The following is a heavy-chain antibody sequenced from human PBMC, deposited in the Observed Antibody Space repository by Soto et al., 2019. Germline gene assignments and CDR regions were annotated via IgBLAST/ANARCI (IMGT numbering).Heavy chain of an antibody. J-gene: IGHJ4*02. Sequence: GGALRLSCAASGFTFRSYSMNWVRQAPGKGLEWVSSISSSSSYIYYADSVKGRFTISRDNAKNSLYLQMNSLRAEDTAVYYCARTGRMVRGAPNPFDYWGQGTLVTVSS. CDR2: ISSSSSYI. D-gene: IGHD3-10*01. V-gene: IGHV3-21*01. CDR3: ARTGRMVRGAPNPFDY. CDR1: GFTFRSYS.